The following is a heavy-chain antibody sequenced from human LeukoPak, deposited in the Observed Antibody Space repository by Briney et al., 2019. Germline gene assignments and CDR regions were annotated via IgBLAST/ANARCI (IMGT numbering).Heavy chain of an antibody. CDR3: ARDLYGAERGY. CDR1: GFTVSSNY. CDR2: ISSEGST. Sequence: GGSLRLSCAASGFTVSSNYMSWVRQAPGKGLEWVSVISSEGSTYYADSVKGRFTISRDNSKNTLYLQMNSLRAEDTAVYYCARDLYGAERGYWGQGTLVTVSS. V-gene: IGHV3-53*01. J-gene: IGHJ4*02. D-gene: IGHD4-17*01.